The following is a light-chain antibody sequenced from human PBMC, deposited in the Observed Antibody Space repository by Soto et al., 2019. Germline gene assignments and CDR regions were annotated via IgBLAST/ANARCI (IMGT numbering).Light chain of an antibody. CDR2: EVT. J-gene: IGLJ1*01. V-gene: IGLV2-14*01. Sequence: QSVLTQPASVPGSPGQSIAISCSGSSSDLGIYNYVSWYQQHPGKVPKLIIFEVTNRPSGVSNRFSGSKSGNTASLTISGLQAEDEADYYCSSYTTSSTRVFGTGTKVTVL. CDR1: SSDLGIYNY. CDR3: SSYTTSSTRV.